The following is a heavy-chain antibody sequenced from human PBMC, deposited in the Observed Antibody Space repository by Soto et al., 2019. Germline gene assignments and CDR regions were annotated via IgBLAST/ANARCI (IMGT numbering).Heavy chain of an antibody. CDR2: LSGSGATI. J-gene: IGHJ4*02. CDR1: GLTFSSYA. D-gene: IGHD2-2*01. Sequence: GGSLRLSCAASGLTFSSYAMSWVRQAPGKGLEWVSTLSGSGATIYYTDSVKGRFTISRDNSKNTLYLQMNSLRAEDTAVYYCARGRGSTNSGFFDYWGQGTLVTVSS. CDR3: ARGRGSTNSGFFDY. V-gene: IGHV3-23*01.